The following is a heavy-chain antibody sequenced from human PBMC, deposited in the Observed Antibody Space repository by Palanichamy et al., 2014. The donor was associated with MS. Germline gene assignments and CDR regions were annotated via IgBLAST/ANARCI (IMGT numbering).Heavy chain of an antibody. Sequence: EVQLLEVWGRAWYRPGGSLRLSCAASGFTFSSYAMSWVRQAPGKGLEWVSAISGSGGSTYYADSVKGRFTISRDNSKDTLYLQMNSLRAEDTAVYYCAKRSRSGATFDPWGQGTLVTVSS. CDR3: AKRSRSGATFDP. CDR2: ISGSGGST. CDR1: GFTFSSYA. J-gene: IGHJ5*02. V-gene: IGHV3-23*01. D-gene: IGHD7-27*01.